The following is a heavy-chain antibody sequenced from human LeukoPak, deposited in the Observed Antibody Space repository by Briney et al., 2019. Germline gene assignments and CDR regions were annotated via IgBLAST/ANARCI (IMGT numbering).Heavy chain of an antibody. CDR2: ISHSGST. D-gene: IGHD3-3*01. V-gene: IGHV4-34*01. CDR3: ARYYDFWSGSYSPDNWFDP. Sequence: SETLSLTCAVYGGSFSGYYWSWIRQPPGKGLEWIGEISHSGSTNYNPSLKSRVTISVDTSKNQFSLKLSSVTAADTAVYYCARYYDFWSGSYSPDNWFDPWGQGTLVTVSS. CDR1: GGSFSGYY. J-gene: IGHJ5*02.